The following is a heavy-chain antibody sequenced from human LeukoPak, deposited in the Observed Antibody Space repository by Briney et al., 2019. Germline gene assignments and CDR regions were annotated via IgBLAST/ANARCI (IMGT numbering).Heavy chain of an antibody. J-gene: IGHJ5*02. CDR3: ARGRLDGWFDP. D-gene: IGHD5-24*01. CDR1: GGSISSYY. Sequence: SETLSLTCTVSGGSISSYYWNWIRRPPGKGLEWIGYIYYSGSTNYNPSLRSRVTISVDTSKNQFSLKVSSVTAADTAVYYCARGRLDGWFDPWGQGTLVTVSS. CDR2: IYYSGST. V-gene: IGHV4-59*01.